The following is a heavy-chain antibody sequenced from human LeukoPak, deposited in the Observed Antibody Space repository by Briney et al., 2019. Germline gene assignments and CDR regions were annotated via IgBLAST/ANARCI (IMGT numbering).Heavy chain of an antibody. CDR2: IYYSGST. CDR1: GYSISNGYY. Sequence: SETLSLTCTVSGYSISNGYYWSWIRQPPGKGLEWIGYIYYSGSTNYNPSPKSRVTISVDTSKNQFSLKLSSVTAADTAVYYCARVINGVGGTNWFDPWGQGTLVTVSS. V-gene: IGHV4-59*01. J-gene: IGHJ5*02. D-gene: IGHD2-8*01. CDR3: ARVINGVGGTNWFDP.